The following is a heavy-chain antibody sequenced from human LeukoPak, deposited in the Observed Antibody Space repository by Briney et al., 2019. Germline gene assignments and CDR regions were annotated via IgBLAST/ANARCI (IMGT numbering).Heavy chain of an antibody. CDR1: GVTLTTSG. D-gene: IGHD4-23*01. Sequence: GGFLRLSCAASGVTLTTSGIHWVRQAPGKGLEWVAVLFYDGSNEFYSDSVKGRFTISRDTAKNMVYLQMSSLRAEDTGVYYCTKDQGGNFGPFDYWGQGTLVAVSS. CDR3: TKDQGGNFGPFDY. V-gene: IGHV3-33*06. CDR2: LFYDGSNE. J-gene: IGHJ4*02.